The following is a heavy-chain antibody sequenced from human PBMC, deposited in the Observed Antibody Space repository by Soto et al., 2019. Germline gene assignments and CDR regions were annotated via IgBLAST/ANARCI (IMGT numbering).Heavy chain of an antibody. CDR2: IIPILGIT. CDR3: AMGGPWDYGSGTRPYDY. D-gene: IGHD3-10*01. J-gene: IGHJ4*02. CDR1: GGTFTGYT. V-gene: IGHV1-69*02. Sequence: QVQLVQSGAEVKKPGSSVKVSCKASGGTFTGYTITWVRQAPRQGLEWMGRIIPILGITNYAQNFQGRVTITADKSTSTAYMDLSRLTSEDTAVYYCAMGGPWDYGSGTRPYDYWGQGTLVTVSS.